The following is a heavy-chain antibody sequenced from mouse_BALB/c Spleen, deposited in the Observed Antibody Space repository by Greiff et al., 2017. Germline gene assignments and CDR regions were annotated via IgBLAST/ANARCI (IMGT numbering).Heavy chain of an antibody. Sequence: EVKLVESGGDLVKPGGSLKLSCAASGFTFSSYGMSWVRQTPDKRLEWVATISSGGSYTYYPDSVKGRFTISRDNAKNTLYLQMSSLKSEDTAMYYCARPDGYYWGQGTSVTVSA. J-gene: IGHJ4*01. V-gene: IGHV5-6*01. CDR3: ARPDGYY. CDR1: GFTFSSYG. D-gene: IGHD2-3*01. CDR2: ISSGGSYT.